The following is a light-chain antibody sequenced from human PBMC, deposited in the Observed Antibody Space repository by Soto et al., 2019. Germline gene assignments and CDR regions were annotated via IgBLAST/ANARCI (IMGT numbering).Light chain of an antibody. Sequence: DIQLTQSPSSLSASVGDRVTITCRTSQNIATYLLWYQQKPGEAPKLLIYSASILQRGVPSRFSGSGSGTDFSLTISSMQPEDFANYYCQQSYSTLYTFGQGTKVDIK. V-gene: IGKV1-39*01. CDR3: QQSYSTLYT. CDR2: SAS. J-gene: IGKJ2*01. CDR1: QNIATY.